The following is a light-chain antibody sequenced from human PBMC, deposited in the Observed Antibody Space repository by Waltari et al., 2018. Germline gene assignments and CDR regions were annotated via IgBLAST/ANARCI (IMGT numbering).Light chain of an antibody. V-gene: IGKV3-20*01. CDR3: QQYGSSPYT. CDR1: QSVSSSY. J-gene: IGKJ2*01. Sequence: PGTLSLSPGERATLSCRASQSVSSSYLAWYQHKPGQAPRLLIYGASSRATGIPDRFSGSGSGTDFTLTISRLDPEDFAVYYCQQYGSSPYTFGQGTKLEIK. CDR2: GAS.